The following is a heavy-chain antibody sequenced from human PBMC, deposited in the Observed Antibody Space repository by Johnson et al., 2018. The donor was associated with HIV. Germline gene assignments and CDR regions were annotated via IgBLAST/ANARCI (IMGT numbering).Heavy chain of an antibody. D-gene: IGHD1-1*01. CDR3: AREELEPDVFDI. J-gene: IGHJ3*02. CDR1: GFTFSSYG. Sequence: QVQLVESGGGVVQPGRSLRLSCAASGFTFSSYGMHWVRQAPGKGLEWVAVISYDGSNEYYADSVKGRFTISRDNSKNTLYLQMNSLRAEDTAVYYCAREELEPDVFDIWGQGTMVTVSS. V-gene: IGHV3-30*03. CDR2: ISYDGSNE.